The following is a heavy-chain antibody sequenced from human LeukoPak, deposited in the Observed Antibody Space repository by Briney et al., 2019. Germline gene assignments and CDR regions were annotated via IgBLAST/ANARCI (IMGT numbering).Heavy chain of an antibody. CDR3: ALNPDWNDVDY. J-gene: IGHJ4*02. Sequence: GASVKVSCKASGGTFTSYAISWVRQAPAQGLEWMGRIIPILGIANYAQKFQGRVTITADKSTSTAYMELSSLRSEDTAVYYCALNPDWNDVDYWGQGTLVTVSS. CDR2: IIPILGIA. CDR1: GGTFTSYA. V-gene: IGHV1-69*04. D-gene: IGHD1-1*01.